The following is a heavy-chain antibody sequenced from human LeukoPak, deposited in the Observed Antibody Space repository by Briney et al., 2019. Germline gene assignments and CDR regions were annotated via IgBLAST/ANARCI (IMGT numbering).Heavy chain of an antibody. CDR2: IKQDGSEK. V-gene: IGHV3-7*01. CDR3: AREREYCTNGVCYAGDLDY. Sequence: GGSLRLSCAASGFTFSSYWMSWVRQAPGKGLEWVANIKQDGSEKYYVDSVKGRFTISRDNAKNSLYLQMNSLRAEDTAVYYCAREREYCTNGVCYAGDLDYWGQGTLVTVSS. CDR1: GFTFSSYW. D-gene: IGHD2-8*01. J-gene: IGHJ4*02.